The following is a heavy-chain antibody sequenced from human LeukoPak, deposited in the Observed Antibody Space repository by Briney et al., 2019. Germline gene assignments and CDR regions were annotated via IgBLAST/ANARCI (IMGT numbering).Heavy chain of an antibody. CDR2: IIPILGIA. CDR1: GGTFSSYA. Sequence: SVKVSCKASGGTFSSYAISWVRQAPGQGLEWMGRIIPILGIANYAQKFQGRVTITADKFTSTAYMELSSLRSEDTAVYYCARHYGSGSSYYFDYWGQGTLVTVSS. J-gene: IGHJ4*02. D-gene: IGHD3-10*01. V-gene: IGHV1-69*04. CDR3: ARHYGSGSSYYFDY.